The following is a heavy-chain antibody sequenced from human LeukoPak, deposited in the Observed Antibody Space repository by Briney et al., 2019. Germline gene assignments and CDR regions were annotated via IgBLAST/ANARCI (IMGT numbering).Heavy chain of an antibody. CDR2: IIPIFGTA. V-gene: IGHV1-69*05. CDR1: GGTLSSYA. Sequence: SVKVSCKASGGTLSSYAISWVRQAPGQGLEWMGGIIPIFGTANYAQKFQGRVTITTDESTSTAYMELSSLRSEDTAVYYCARANPITIFGVERYYYYYMDVWGKGTTVTVSS. CDR3: ARANPITIFGVERYYYYYMDV. D-gene: IGHD3-3*01. J-gene: IGHJ6*03.